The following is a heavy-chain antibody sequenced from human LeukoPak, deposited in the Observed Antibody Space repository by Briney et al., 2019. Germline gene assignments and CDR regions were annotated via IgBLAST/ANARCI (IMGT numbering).Heavy chain of an antibody. D-gene: IGHD3-22*01. J-gene: IGHJ4*02. Sequence: PSETLSLTCTVSGGSISSYYWSWIRQPPGKGLEWIGYIYYSGSTNYNPSLKSRVTISVDTSKNQFSLKLSSVTAADTAVYYCARDGDSSGYYYVGFDYWGQGTLVTVSS. V-gene: IGHV4-59*01. CDR2: IYYSGST. CDR1: GGSISSYY. CDR3: ARDGDSSGYYYVGFDY.